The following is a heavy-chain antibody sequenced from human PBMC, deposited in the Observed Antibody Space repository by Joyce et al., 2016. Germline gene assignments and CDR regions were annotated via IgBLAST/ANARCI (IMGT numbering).Heavy chain of an antibody. J-gene: IGHJ2*01. CDR1: GGSISSSNW. Sequence: PGLVKPSGTLSLTCGVSGGSISSSNWWSWVRQPPGKWLEWIGEIYHSGGTNYNPSLKSRVTLSVDKSKNHFSLKLRSVTAADTAVYYCARVKTKKITIFGVVTNAYFVLWGRGTLVSVSS. D-gene: IGHD3-3*01. CDR2: IYHSGGT. CDR3: ARVKTKKITIFGVVTNAYFVL. V-gene: IGHV4-4*02.